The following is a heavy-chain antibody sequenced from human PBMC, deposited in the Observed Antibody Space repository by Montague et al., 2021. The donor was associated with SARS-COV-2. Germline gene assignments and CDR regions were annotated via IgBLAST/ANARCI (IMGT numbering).Heavy chain of an antibody. CDR1: GGSISSGGYY. D-gene: IGHD3-3*01. CDR3: ARAPATIFGVVKQIDY. V-gene: IGHV4-31*03. J-gene: IGHJ4*02. CDR2: IYYSGST. Sequence: TLSLTCTVSGGSISSGGYYWSWIRQHSGKGLEWIGYIYYSGSTYYXXXLKSRVTISVDTSKNQFSLKLSSVTAADTAVYYCARAPATIFGVVKQIDYRGQGTLVTVSS.